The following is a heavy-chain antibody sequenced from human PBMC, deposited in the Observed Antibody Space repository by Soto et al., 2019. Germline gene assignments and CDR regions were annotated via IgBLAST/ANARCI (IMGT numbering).Heavy chain of an antibody. D-gene: IGHD3-22*01. Sequence: GSLRLSCAASGFTFNNYGIHWVRQAPGKGLEWVAVISYDGSNQYYADSVKGRFTISRDNSKNTLSLQMNSLRPEDTAVYYCAKLYYYDSRGYSDFDSWGQGALVTVSS. CDR2: ISYDGSNQ. CDR1: GFTFNNYG. V-gene: IGHV3-30*18. CDR3: AKLYYYDSRGYSDFDS. J-gene: IGHJ4*02.